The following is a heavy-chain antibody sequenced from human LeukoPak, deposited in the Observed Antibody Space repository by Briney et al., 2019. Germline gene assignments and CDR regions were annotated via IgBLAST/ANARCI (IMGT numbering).Heavy chain of an antibody. CDR2: IYSGGST. V-gene: IGHV3-66*01. Sequence: GGSLRLSCAASGFTVSSNYMSRVRQAPGKGLEWVSVIYSGGSTYYADSVKGRFTISRDNSKNTLYLQMNSLRAEDTAIYYCAKEPTGGRIFDCWGQGTLVTVSS. J-gene: IGHJ4*02. D-gene: IGHD2-8*02. CDR3: AKEPTGGRIFDC. CDR1: GFTVSSNY.